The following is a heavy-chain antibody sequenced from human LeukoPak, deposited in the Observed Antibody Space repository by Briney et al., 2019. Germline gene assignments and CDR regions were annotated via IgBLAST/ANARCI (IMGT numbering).Heavy chain of an antibody. CDR2: ISAYNGNT. V-gene: IGHV1-18*04. Sequence: ASVKVSCKASGYTFTSYGISWVRQAPGQGLEWMGWISAYNGNTNYAQKLQGRATMTTDTSTSTAYMELRSLRSDDTAVYYCARSGYDILTGYPLSFFDYWGQGTLVTVSS. J-gene: IGHJ4*02. CDR1: GYTFTSYG. CDR3: ARSGYDILTGYPLSFFDY. D-gene: IGHD3-9*01.